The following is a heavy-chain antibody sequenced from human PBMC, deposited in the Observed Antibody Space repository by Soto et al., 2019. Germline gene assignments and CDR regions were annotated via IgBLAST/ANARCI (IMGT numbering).Heavy chain of an antibody. CDR1: GFTFSSYS. D-gene: IGHD7-27*01. V-gene: IGHV3-48*01. Sequence: EVQLVESGGGLVQPGGSLRLSCAASGFTFSSYSMNWVRQAPGKGLEWVSYISSSSSTIYYADSVKGRFTISRDNAKNPPYLQMNSLRAEDTAVYYCARDGPDANCDYYYYMDVWGKGTTVTVCS. J-gene: IGHJ6*03. CDR3: ARDGPDANCDYYYYMDV. CDR2: ISSSSSTI.